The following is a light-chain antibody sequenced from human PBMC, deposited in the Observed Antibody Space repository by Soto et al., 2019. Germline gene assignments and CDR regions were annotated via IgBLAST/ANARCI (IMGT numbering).Light chain of an antibody. CDR3: SSFTMRNSHV. J-gene: IGLJ1*01. Sequence: QSVLTQPASVSGSPGQSITISCTGTSSDVGAYNYVSWYQQHPGKVPKLMIYDVSDRPSGVSNRFSGSKSGNTASLTISGLQAEDEADYYCSSFTMRNSHVFGTGTKVTVL. V-gene: IGLV2-14*01. CDR1: SSDVGAYNY. CDR2: DVS.